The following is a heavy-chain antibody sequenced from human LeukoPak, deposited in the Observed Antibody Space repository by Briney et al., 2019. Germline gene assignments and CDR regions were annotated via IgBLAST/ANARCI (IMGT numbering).Heavy chain of an antibody. V-gene: IGHV3-23*01. CDR3: AKGGKYYYDSSGYSQD. D-gene: IGHD3-22*01. J-gene: IGHJ4*02. CDR2: ISGSGGST. CDR1: GFTFSSYA. Sequence: GGSLRLSCAASGFTFSSYAMSWVGQAPGKGLEWPSAISGSGGSTYYADSVKGRFTISRDNSKNTLYLKMNSLRAEDTAVYYCAKGGKYYYDSSGYSQDWGQGTLVTVSS.